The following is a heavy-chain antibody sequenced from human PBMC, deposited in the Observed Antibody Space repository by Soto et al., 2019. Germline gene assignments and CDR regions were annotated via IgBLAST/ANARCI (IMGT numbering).Heavy chain of an antibody. CDR3: ARRRRLHPLVL. Sequence: EVLLVESGGGLVQPGGSLRLSCAASGFTFSNYWMHWVRRAPGQGLVWVARVNSEGSDTMYADSVKGRFTISRDNAKNTLYLQMNGLRAEDTAVYYCARRRRLHPLVLWGQVTLVTVSS. CDR1: GFTFSNYW. V-gene: IGHV3-74*03. J-gene: IGHJ4*02. CDR2: VNSEGSDT.